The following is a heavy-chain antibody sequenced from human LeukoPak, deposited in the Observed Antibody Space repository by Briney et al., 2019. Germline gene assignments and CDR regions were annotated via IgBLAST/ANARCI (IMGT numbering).Heavy chain of an antibody. CDR2: ISGSSTFI. D-gene: IGHD6-25*01. CDR3: TKSPEPYSSGEYDF. J-gene: IGHJ4*02. Sequence: GGSLRLSCEASGFIFSDYSMNWVRQAPGKGLEWVSSISGSSTFIFYADSMKGRLTISRDNTKKSLFLQMKSLRAEDSAVYYCTKSPEPYSSGEYDFWGQGALVTVSS. CDR1: GFIFSDYS. V-gene: IGHV3-21*01.